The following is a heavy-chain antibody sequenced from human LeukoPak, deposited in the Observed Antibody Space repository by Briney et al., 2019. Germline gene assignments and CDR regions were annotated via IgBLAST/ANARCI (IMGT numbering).Heavy chain of an antibody. D-gene: IGHD3-22*01. Sequence: GGSLRLSCAASGFTVSSNYMSWVRQAPGQGLEWVSVIYSGGSTYYADSVKGRFTISRDNSKNTLYLQMNSLRAEDTAVYYCARKSSGYYAVFDYWGQGTLVTVSS. CDR2: IYSGGST. V-gene: IGHV3-66*01. CDR1: GFTVSSNY. J-gene: IGHJ4*02. CDR3: ARKSSGYYAVFDY.